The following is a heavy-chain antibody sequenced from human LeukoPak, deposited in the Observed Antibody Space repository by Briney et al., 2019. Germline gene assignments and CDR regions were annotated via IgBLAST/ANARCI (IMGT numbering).Heavy chain of an antibody. V-gene: IGHV3-23*01. J-gene: IGHJ4*02. CDR3: AKTLGATRWLRRDYFDY. CDR2: ISGSGGST. Sequence: AGGSLRISCAAAGFTFSSYAMSWGRQAPGKVPYWVSAISGSGGSTYYADSVKGRFTISRDNSKNTLYLQMNSLRAEDTAVYYCAKTLGATRWLRRDYFDYWGQGTLVTVSS. CDR1: GFTFSSYA. D-gene: IGHD1-26*01.